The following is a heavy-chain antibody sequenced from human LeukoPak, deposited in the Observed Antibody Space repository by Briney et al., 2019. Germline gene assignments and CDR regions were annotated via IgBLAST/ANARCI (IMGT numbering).Heavy chain of an antibody. V-gene: IGHV4-34*01. D-gene: IGHD6-6*01. CDR2: IIHSGGT. CDR3: ARGDTVAARPGRFDY. Sequence: SETLSLTCAVYGGSFSGYYWSWIRQPPGKGLEWIGEIIHSGGTNYNPSLTSRATISVDTSKNQFSLRVTSVTAADTAVYFCARGDTVAARPGRFDYWGQGTLVTVSS. CDR1: GGSFSGYY. J-gene: IGHJ4*02.